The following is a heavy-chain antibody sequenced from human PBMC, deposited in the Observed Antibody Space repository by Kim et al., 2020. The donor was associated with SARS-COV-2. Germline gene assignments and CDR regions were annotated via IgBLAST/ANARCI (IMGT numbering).Heavy chain of an antibody. V-gene: IGHV3-23*01. D-gene: IGHD2-2*01. J-gene: IGHJ4*02. Sequence: GGSLRLSCVTSGFTFGTYAMSWVRQAPEKGLEWVSDISSSGGSTYYADSVKGRFTISRDSSKNTLYLQMVSLRVDDTALYYCARTRSCSSTSCYVDYWGQGPLVTVSS. CDR1: GFTFGTYA. CDR3: ARTRSCSSTSCYVDY. CDR2: ISSSGGST.